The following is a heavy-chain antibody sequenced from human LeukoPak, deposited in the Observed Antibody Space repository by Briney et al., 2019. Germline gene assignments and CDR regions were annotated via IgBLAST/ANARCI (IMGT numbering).Heavy chain of an antibody. CDR1: GGTFSSYA. J-gene: IGHJ6*02. D-gene: IGHD3-22*01. CDR3: ARDDSSGYYPYYYYYGMDV. Sequence: SVKVSCKASGGTFSSYAISWVRQAPGQGLEWMGRIIPILGIANYAQKFQGRVTITADKSTSTAYMELSSLRSEDTAVYYCARDDSSGYYPYYYYYGMDVWGQGTTVTVSS. CDR2: IIPILGIA. V-gene: IGHV1-69*04.